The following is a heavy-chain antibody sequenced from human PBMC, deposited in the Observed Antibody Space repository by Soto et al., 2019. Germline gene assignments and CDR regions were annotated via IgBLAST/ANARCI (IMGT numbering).Heavy chain of an antibody. V-gene: IGHV3-15*07. CDR2: IKSKTDGGTT. CDR1: GFPFINAW. D-gene: IGHD2-8*01. J-gene: IGHJ3*01. CDR3: TTDPQWGV. Sequence: EMQLVEAGGDLVKPGGSLRISCAVSGFPFINAWMPWVRQAPWKVLEWVGRIKSKTDGGTTDYAAPVEGKFTISRDDSKSILYLQMNSLKSEDTGVYYCTTDPQWGVWGQGTLVTVS.